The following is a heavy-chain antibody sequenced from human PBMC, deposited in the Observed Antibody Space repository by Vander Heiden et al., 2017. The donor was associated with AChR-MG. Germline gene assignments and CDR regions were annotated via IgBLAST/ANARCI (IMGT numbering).Heavy chain of an antibody. J-gene: IGHJ6*02. Sequence: EVQLVEPGGGLVQPGRSLRLSFAPSGFTFDDSPMHWVRQAPGKGLEWVSGISWNSGSIGYADSVKGRFTISRDNAKNSLYLQMNSLRAEDTALYYCAKEEVSGYYYYYGMDVWGHGSTVTVSS. D-gene: IGHD3-22*01. CDR2: ISWNSGSI. V-gene: IGHV3-9*01. CDR3: AKEEVSGYYYYYGMDV. CDR1: GFTFDDSP.